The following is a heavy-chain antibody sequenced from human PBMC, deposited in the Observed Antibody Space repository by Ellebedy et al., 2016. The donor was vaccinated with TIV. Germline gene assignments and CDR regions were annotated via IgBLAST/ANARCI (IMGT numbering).Heavy chain of an antibody. V-gene: IGHV3-48*04. D-gene: IGHD2-15*01. CDR1: GFTFNGYG. J-gene: IGHJ4*02. CDR2: ISGTTGTT. CDR3: SRDFWVYCSGSNCYPNDH. Sequence: PGGSLRLSCTAFGFTFNGYGMNRVRQAPGKGLEWLSSISGTTGTTHYADSVRGRFTISRDNDKNALFLQMNSLRAEDTAVYYCSRDFWVYCSGSNCYPNDHWGQGTLVTVSS.